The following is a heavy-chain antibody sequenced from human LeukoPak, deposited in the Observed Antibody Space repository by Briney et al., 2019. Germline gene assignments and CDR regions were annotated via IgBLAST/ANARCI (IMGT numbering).Heavy chain of an antibody. Sequence: SETLSLTCTVSGGSISSSSHYWGWIRQPPGKGLEWIGSIYYSGSTYYNPSLKSRVTISVDTSKNQFSLKLSSVTAADTAVYYCASYDFWSGYSTFDYWGQGTLVTVSS. D-gene: IGHD3-3*01. CDR2: IYYSGST. CDR3: ASYDFWSGYSTFDY. CDR1: GGSISSSSHY. J-gene: IGHJ4*02. V-gene: IGHV4-39*01.